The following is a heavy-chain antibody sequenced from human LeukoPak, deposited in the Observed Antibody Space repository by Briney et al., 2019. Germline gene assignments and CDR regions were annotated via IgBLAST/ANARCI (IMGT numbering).Heavy chain of an antibody. CDR1: GDSVSSNTAS. D-gene: IGHD1-26*01. J-gene: IGHJ4*02. CDR2: TYYRAKWIN. CDR3: ARDPYSGSYQSKFDY. V-gene: IGHV6-1*01. Sequence: SQTLSLTCAISGDSVSSNTASWNWIRQSPSRGLEWLGRTYYRAKWINDYAVSVKSRITGNPDTSTNRFSLQLNSVTPEDTALYYCARDPYSGSYQSKFDYWGQGTLVTVSS.